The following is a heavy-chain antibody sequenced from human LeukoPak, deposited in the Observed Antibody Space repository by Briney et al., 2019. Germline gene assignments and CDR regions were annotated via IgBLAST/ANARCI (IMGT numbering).Heavy chain of an antibody. D-gene: IGHD1-26*01. CDR3: AKGRTLVGGSTRSYDH. CDR1: GFTFSSYS. Sequence: PGGSLRLSCAASGFTFSSYSMNWVRQAPGKGLEWVSVISGNGGDTFYADSVKGRFTISRDNSKDMLYLQMNSLRVEDTDVYYCAKGRTLVGGSTRSYDHWGQGTLVTVSS. CDR2: ISGNGGDT. V-gene: IGHV3-23*01. J-gene: IGHJ4*02.